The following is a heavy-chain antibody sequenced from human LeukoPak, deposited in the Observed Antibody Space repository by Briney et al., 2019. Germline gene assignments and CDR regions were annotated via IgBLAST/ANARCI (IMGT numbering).Heavy chain of an antibody. J-gene: IGHJ3*02. CDR1: GRTFSSYA. D-gene: IGHD2-15*01. V-gene: IGHV1-69*06. CDR2: IIPIFGTA. Sequence: SVKVSCKASGRTFSSYAISWVRQAPGQGLEWMGGIIPIFGTANYAQKFQGRVTITADKSTSTAYMELSSLRSEDTAVYYCAKRNSGGAFDIWGQGTMVTVSS. CDR3: AKRNSGGAFDI.